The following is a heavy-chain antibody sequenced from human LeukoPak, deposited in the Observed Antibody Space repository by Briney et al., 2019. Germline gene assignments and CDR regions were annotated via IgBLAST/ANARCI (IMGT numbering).Heavy chain of an antibody. D-gene: IGHD2/OR15-2a*01. CDR2: ISSSSSTI. CDR1: GFTFSSYS. CDR3: ARRAGPPFLGAFDI. J-gene: IGHJ3*02. V-gene: IGHV3-48*02. Sequence: GGSLRLSCAASGFTFSSYSMNWVRQAPGKGLEWVSYISSSSSTIYYADSVKGRFTISRDNAKNSLYLQMYSLRDEDTAVYYCARRAGPPFLGAFDIWGQGTMVTVSS.